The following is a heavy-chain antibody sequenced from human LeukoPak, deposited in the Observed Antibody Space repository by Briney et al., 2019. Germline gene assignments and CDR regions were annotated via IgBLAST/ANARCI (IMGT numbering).Heavy chain of an antibody. CDR3: FMALTEVSSAWYVFAN. CDR2: IYYSGST. D-gene: IGHD6-19*01. Sequence: PSETLSLTCTVSGGPTSTSSTHWGWVRQTPGKGLEWIGGIYYSGSTYYTPSLKSRVTISVDTSKNQFSLWLTSVTAAATAGYYFFMALTEVSSAWYVFANGGQGTRVTV. CDR1: GGPTSTSSTH. J-gene: IGHJ4*02. V-gene: IGHV4-39*01.